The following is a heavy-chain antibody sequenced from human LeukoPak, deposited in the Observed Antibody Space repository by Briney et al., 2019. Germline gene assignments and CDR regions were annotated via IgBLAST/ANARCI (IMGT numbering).Heavy chain of an antibody. Sequence: ASVKVSCKASGYTFTGYHIHWVRQAPGQGLEWMGRINPYSGDTNFAQKFQGRVTMTRDTSITTTYMDLSSLTPDDTAVYFCARDQGSLTRSWYTGYWGQGTQVTVSS. CDR2: INPYSGDT. V-gene: IGHV1-2*06. CDR1: GYTFTGYH. CDR3: ARDQGSLTRSWYTGY. J-gene: IGHJ4*02. D-gene: IGHD6-13*01.